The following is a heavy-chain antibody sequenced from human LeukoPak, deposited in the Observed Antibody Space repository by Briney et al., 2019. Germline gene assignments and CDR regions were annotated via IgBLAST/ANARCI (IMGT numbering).Heavy chain of an antibody. Sequence: PGGSLRLSCAASGFTFKTYTMHWVRQAPGMGLEWVSSISSSSSYIFYADSVKGRFTISRDNAKNSLYLQMNSLRAEDTAVYYCARDLGWLQLLHNRFDYWAREPWSPSPQ. J-gene: IGHJ4*02. CDR1: GFTFKTYT. D-gene: IGHD5-24*01. CDR3: ARDLGWLQLLHNRFDY. V-gene: IGHV3-21*04. CDR2: ISSSSSYI.